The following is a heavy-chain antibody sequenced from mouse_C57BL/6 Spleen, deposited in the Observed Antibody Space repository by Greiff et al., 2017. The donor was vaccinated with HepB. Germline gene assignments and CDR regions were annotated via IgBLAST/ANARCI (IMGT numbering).Heavy chain of an antibody. CDR3: ARDGHYGNRYWYFDV. J-gene: IGHJ1*03. CDR1: GFTFSSYA. CDR2: ISDGGSYT. Sequence: EVQLVESGGGLVKPGGSLKLSCAASGFTFSSYAMSWVRQTPEKRLEWVATISDGGSYTYYPDNVKGRFTISRDNAKNNLYLQMSHLKSEDTAMYYCARDGHYGNRYWYFDVWGTGTTVTVSS. D-gene: IGHD2-1*01. V-gene: IGHV5-4*01.